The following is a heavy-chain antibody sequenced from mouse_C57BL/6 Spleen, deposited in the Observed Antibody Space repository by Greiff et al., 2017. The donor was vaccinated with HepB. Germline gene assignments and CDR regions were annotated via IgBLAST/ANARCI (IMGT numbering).Heavy chain of an antibody. CDR2: IDTSDSYT. CDR1: GYTFISYW. J-gene: IGHJ4*01. Sequence: VQLQQPGAELVRPGTSVKLSCKASGYTFISYWMHWVKQRPGQGLEWIGVIDTSDSYTNYNQKFKGKATLTVDTSSSTAYMQLSSLTSEDSAVYYCARRGTVVAHYYAMDYWGQGTSVTVSS. D-gene: IGHD1-1*01. V-gene: IGHV1-59*01. CDR3: ARRGTVVAHYYAMDY.